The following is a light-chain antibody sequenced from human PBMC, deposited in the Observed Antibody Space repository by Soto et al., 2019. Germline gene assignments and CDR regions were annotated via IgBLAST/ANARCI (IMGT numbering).Light chain of an antibody. CDR1: QSVSSN. Sequence: EIVMTQSPAALSVSPGERATLSCRARQSVSSNLAWYQQKPGQAPRLLIYGASTRATGIPARFSGSGSGTEFTLTVSSLQSEDSAGYYCQQYSNWPLTFGGGTKVEIK. J-gene: IGKJ4*01. CDR2: GAS. V-gene: IGKV3-15*01. CDR3: QQYSNWPLT.